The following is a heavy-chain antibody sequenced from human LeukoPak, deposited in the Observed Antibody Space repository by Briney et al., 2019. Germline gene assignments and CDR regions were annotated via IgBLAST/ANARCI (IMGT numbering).Heavy chain of an antibody. CDR1: GGSISSYY. CDR3: ARQRRYYYDSSGSTYNWFDP. V-gene: IGHV4-59*08. D-gene: IGHD3-22*01. Sequence: PSETLSLTCTVSGGSISSYYWSWIRQPPGKGLEWIGYIYYSGSTNYNPSLKSRVTISVDTSKNQFSLKLSSVTAADTAVYYCARQRRYYYDSSGSTYNWFDPWGQGTLVTVSS. J-gene: IGHJ5*02. CDR2: IYYSGST.